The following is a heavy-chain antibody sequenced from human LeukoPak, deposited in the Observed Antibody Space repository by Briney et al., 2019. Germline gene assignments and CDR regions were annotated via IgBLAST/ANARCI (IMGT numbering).Heavy chain of an antibody. CDR1: GGSISSYY. D-gene: IGHD5-18*01. Sequence: SETRSLTCTVSGGSISSYYWSWIRQPPGKGLEWIGYIYYSGSTNYNPSLKSRVTISVDTSKNQFSLKLSSVTAADTAVYYCARRDTAMVGNWFDPWGQGTLVTVSS. J-gene: IGHJ5*02. CDR3: ARRDTAMVGNWFDP. V-gene: IGHV4-59*08. CDR2: IYYSGST.